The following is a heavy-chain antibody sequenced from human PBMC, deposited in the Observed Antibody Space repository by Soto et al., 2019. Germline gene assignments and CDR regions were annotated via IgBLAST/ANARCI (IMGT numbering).Heavy chain of an antibody. J-gene: IGHJ4*02. CDR3: ARFLWSDTSLYYFDY. D-gene: IGHD3-3*01. Sequence: QITLKESGPTLVKPTQTLTLTCTFSGFSLTGSGVGVGWIRKPPGKALGWLALIYWDDDKRYSPSLKSRLTISKDTSKTQVALTVNNMDPADTATYYCARFLWSDTSLYYFDYWGQGTLVTVSS. CDR1: GFSLTGSGVG. V-gene: IGHV2-5*02. CDR2: IYWDDDK.